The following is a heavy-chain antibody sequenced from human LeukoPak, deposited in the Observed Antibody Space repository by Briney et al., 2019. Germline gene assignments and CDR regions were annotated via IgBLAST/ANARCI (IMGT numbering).Heavy chain of an antibody. Sequence: GGSLRLSCAASAFTFSNYWMHWVRQGPGKGLVWVSRIRSDGTSTSYADSVKGRFTISRDNAKNTLYLQMDSLRAEDTAVYYCARVHSSTYLATDYWGQGTLVTVSS. CDR3: ARVHSSTYLATDY. CDR1: AFTFSNYW. D-gene: IGHD2-2*01. V-gene: IGHV3-74*01. CDR2: IRSDGTST. J-gene: IGHJ4*02.